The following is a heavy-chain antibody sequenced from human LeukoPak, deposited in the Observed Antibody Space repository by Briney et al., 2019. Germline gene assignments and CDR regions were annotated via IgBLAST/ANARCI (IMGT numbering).Heavy chain of an antibody. Sequence: ASVKVSCKASGYTFSSYGISWVRQAPGQGLEWMGWISAYNGNKNYAQRFQGRVTMTTDTSTSTAYMELRSLRSDDTAVYYCARVSGTYAPLDYWGQGTLVTVSS. CDR3: ARVSGTYAPLDY. CDR2: ISAYNGNK. CDR1: GYTFSSYG. D-gene: IGHD1-26*01. V-gene: IGHV1-18*01. J-gene: IGHJ4*02.